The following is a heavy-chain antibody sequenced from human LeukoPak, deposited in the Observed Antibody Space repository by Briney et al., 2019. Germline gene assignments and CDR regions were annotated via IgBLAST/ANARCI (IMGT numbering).Heavy chain of an antibody. D-gene: IGHD2-2*01. CDR1: GGTFSSYA. J-gene: IGHJ6*02. Sequence: AAVKVFCKDSGGTFSSYAMSWGRQAPGQGREGMGRIIPIFGIANYAQKLQGRVTITADKSTSTAYMELSSLRSEDTAVYYCASAQYCSSTSCYLGYYYYVMDVWGQGTTVTVSS. V-gene: IGHV1-69*04. CDR2: IIPIFGIA. CDR3: ASAQYCSSTSCYLGYYYYVMDV.